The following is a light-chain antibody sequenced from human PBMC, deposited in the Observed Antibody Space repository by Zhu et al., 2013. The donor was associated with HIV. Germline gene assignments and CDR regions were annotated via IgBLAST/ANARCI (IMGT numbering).Light chain of an antibody. CDR1: SSNIGSNT. CDR2: SNN. V-gene: IGLV1-44*01. CDR3: AAWDDSLSGWV. J-gene: IGLJ3*02. Sequence: QSVLTQSPSASGTPGQTVTISCSGTSSNIGSNTVNWYQQLPGTAPKLLIYSNNQRPSGVPDRFSGSKSGTSASLAISGLRSEDEADYYCAAWDDSLSGWVFGGGTKLTVL.